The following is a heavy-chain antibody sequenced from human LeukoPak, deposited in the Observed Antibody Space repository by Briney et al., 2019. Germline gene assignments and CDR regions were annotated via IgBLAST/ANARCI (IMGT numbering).Heavy chain of an antibody. J-gene: IGHJ4*02. Sequence: SETLSLTCTVSGGSISDYHWSWIRQPPGKGLEYIGYIYNSGRTFYNPSLKSRVTISADTSKKQFSLKLTSVTAEDTAVYYCVTDSYSGSYFDYWGQGTLVTVSS. CDR3: VTDSYSGSYFDY. CDR2: IYNSGRT. D-gene: IGHD1-26*01. CDR1: GGSISDYH. V-gene: IGHV4-59*01.